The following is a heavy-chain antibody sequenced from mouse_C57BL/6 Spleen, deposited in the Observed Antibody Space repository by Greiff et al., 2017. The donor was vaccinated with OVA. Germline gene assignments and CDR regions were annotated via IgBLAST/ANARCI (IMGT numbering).Heavy chain of an antibody. CDR1: GYTFTSYW. CDR2: IHPNSGST. J-gene: IGHJ4*01. CDR3: AIYGRGGAMDY. D-gene: IGHD2-1*01. Sequence: QVQLQQSGAELVKPGASVKLSCKASGYTFTSYWMHWVKQRPGQGLEWIGMIHPNSGSTNYNEKFKSKATLTVDKSSSTAYMQLSSLTSEDSAVYYCAIYGRGGAMDYWGQGTSVTVSS. V-gene: IGHV1-64*01.